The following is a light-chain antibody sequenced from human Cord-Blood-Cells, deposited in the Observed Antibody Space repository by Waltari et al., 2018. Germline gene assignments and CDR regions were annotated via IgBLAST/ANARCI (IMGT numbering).Light chain of an antibody. CDR3: QQSYSTPVGT. Sequence: DIQMTQSPSSLSASVGDRVTITCRASQSISSYLNWYQQKPGKAPKLLIYAASSLQSGVPSRCSGSGSGTDFTLTISSLQPEDFATYYCQQSYSTPVGTFGPGTKVDIK. J-gene: IGKJ3*01. CDR2: AAS. V-gene: IGKV1-39*01. CDR1: QSISSY.